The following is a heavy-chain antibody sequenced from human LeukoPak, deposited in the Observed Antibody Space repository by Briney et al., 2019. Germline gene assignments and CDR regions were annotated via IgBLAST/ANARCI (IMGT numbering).Heavy chain of an antibody. CDR3: ARCRSPRRVGAIDY. CDR1: GGTFSSYA. V-gene: IGHV1-69*13. D-gene: IGHD1-26*01. J-gene: IGHJ4*02. CDR2: IIPIFGTA. Sequence: ASVKVSCKASGGTFSSYAISWVRQAPGQGLEWMGGIIPIFGTANYAQKFQGRVTITADESTSTAYMELSSLRSEDTAVYYCARCRSPRRVGAIDYWAREPWSPSPQ.